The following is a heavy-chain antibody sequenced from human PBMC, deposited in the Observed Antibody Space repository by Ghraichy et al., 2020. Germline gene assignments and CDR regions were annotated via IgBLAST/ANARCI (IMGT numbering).Heavy chain of an antibody. D-gene: IGHD5-24*01. CDR3: ARVVDNGYYYFDY. V-gene: IGHV3-11*06. Sequence: GGSLRLSCAASGFTFSDYYMDWIRQAPGKGLEWVSYISGTTGYTNYADSVKGRFTISRDNAKNSLYLQMNSLRAEDTAVYYCARVVDNGYYYFDYWGQGTLVTVSS. J-gene: IGHJ4*02. CDR2: ISGTTGYT. CDR1: GFTFSDYY.